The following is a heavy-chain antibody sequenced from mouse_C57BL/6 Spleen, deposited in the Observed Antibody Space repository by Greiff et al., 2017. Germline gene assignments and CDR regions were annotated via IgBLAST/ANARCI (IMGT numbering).Heavy chain of an antibody. J-gene: IGHJ1*03. D-gene: IGHD2-5*01. CDR2: IYPGDGDT. CDR1: GYAFSSSW. V-gene: IGHV1-82*01. Sequence: QVQLQQSGPELVKPGASVKISCKASGYAFSSSWMNWVKQRPGKGLEWIGRIYPGDGDTNYNGKFKGKATLTADKSSSTAYMQLSSLTSEDSAVYFYASPSYYSNWYFDVWGTGTTVTVSS. CDR3: ASPSYYSNWYFDV.